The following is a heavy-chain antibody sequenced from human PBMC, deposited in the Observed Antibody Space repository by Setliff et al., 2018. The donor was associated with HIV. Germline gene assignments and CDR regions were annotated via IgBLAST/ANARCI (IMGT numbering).Heavy chain of an antibody. D-gene: IGHD4-4*01. CDR1: NYTFTNYA. V-gene: IGHV1-18*01. J-gene: IGHJ4*02. CDR2: ISAYDGDT. Sequence: ASVKVSCKASNYTFTNYAITWVRQAPRQRPEWMGWISAYDGDTKYAQKFHNRPSMTADTSTTTAYMDLRGLTSDDTGVYYCARVGLSAVPFPTVYWGQGTLVTVSS. CDR3: ARVGLSAVPFPTVY.